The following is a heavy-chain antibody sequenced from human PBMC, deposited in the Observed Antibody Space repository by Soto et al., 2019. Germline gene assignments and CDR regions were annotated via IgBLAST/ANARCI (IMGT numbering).Heavy chain of an antibody. CDR1: GGSISSGGYS. V-gene: IGHV4-30-2*01. D-gene: IGHD6-25*01. CDR3: ARGRGAGIAARACFDY. J-gene: IGHJ4*02. CDR2: IYHSGST. Sequence: PSETLSLTCAVSGGSISSGGYSWSWIRQPPGKGLEWIGYIYHSGSTYYNPSLKSRVTISVDRSKNQFSLKLSSVTAADTAVYYCARGRGAGIAARACFDYWGQGTLVTSPQ.